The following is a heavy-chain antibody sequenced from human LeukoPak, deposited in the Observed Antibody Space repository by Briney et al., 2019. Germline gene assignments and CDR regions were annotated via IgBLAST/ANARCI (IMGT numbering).Heavy chain of an antibody. CDR1: GFSFSSFW. CDR2: IKDDGSVK. Sequence: GGSLRLSCTASGFSFSSFWMSWVRQAPGKGLEWVANIKDDGSVKNHVDSLKGRFSISRDNARNSLYLQISSLRAEDTAVYFCARCQPGAFDYWGQGTLVTVSS. J-gene: IGHJ4*02. CDR3: ARCQPGAFDY. D-gene: IGHD1-26*01. V-gene: IGHV3-7*03.